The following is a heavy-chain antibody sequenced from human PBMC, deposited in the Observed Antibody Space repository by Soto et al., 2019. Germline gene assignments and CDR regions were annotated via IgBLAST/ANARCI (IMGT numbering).Heavy chain of an antibody. Sequence: GESEKRSGEGCGYRYSSYWIGWVRQMPGKGLEWMGIIYPGDSGTRYSPSFQGQVTISADKSISTAYLQWSSLKASDTAMYYCARSAMYYYYYMDVWGKGTTVTVSS. D-gene: IGHD2-2*01. J-gene: IGHJ6*03. CDR1: GYRYSSYW. CDR2: IYPGDSGT. CDR3: ARSAMYYYYYMDV. V-gene: IGHV5-51*01.